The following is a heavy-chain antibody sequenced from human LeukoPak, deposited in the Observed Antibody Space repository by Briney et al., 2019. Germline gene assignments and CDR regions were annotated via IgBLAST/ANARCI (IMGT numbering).Heavy chain of an antibody. CDR3: AREPVSLDDLYYFDY. Sequence: ASVKVSCKASGYTFTSYGISWVRQAPGQGLEWMGGISAHNGNTNYAQKLQGRVTMTTDTSTSTAYMELRSLRSDDTAVYYCAREPVSLDDLYYFDYWGQGTLVTVSS. D-gene: IGHD1-14*01. CDR2: ISAHNGNT. J-gene: IGHJ4*02. CDR1: GYTFTSYG. V-gene: IGHV1-18*01.